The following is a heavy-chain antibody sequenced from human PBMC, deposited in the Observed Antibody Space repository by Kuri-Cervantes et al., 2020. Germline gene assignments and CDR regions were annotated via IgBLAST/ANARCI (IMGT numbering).Heavy chain of an antibody. CDR3: ARDWSPTSLWFGELLYLGD. V-gene: IGHV4-34*01. CDR1: GGSFSGFY. D-gene: IGHD3-10*01. CDR2: INHSGSA. J-gene: IGHJ4*02. Sequence: SETLSLTCAVYGGSFSGFYWSWIRQPPGRGLEWIGEINHSGSANYNPSLKSRVTISVDTSKNQFSLKLSSVTAADTAVYYCARDWSPTSLWFGELLYLGDWGQGTLVTVSS.